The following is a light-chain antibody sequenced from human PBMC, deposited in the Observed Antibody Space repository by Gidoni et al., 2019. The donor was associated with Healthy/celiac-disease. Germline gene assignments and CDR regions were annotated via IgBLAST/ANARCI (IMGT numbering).Light chain of an antibody. V-gene: IGKV2-28*01. J-gene: IGKJ2*01. CDR2: LGS. CDR3: MQALQTPRT. CDR1: QSLLHSNGYNY. Sequence: DIVMTQSPLSLPVTPGEPASISCRSSQSLLHSNGYNYLDWYLQKPGQSPQLLIYLGSNRASGVPDRVSGSGSGTDFTLKISRVEAEDVGVYYCMQALQTPRTFXQXTKLEIK.